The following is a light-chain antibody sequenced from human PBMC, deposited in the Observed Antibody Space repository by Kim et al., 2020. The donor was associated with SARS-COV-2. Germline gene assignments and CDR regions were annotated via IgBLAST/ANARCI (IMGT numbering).Light chain of an antibody. J-gene: IGKJ2*01. CDR2: AAS. CDR3: QHYYSTPYT. Sequence: SASVGERVTITCRASQDISNSLAWYQQKPGKAPKLLLYAASRLESGVPSRFSGSGSGTDYTLTISSLQPEDFATFYCQHYYSTPYTFGQGTKLEI. CDR1: QDISNS. V-gene: IGKV1-NL1*01.